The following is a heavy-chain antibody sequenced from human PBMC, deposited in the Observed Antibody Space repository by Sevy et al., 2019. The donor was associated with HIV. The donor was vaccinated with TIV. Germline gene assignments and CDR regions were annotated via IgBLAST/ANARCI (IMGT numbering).Heavy chain of an antibody. J-gene: IGHJ6*02. Sequence: SETLSLTCSVSGGSISSHSYYWTWIRQHPGKGLEWIGYIPYSGRTYYNPSLKSRVTISLDTSKNQFSLRLRSVTAADTAVYYCARDHGYSNGWFPYYYYYGMDVWGPGTTVTVSS. CDR3: ARDHGYSNGWFPYYYYYGMDV. CDR1: GGSISSHSYY. CDR2: IPYSGRT. D-gene: IGHD6-19*01. V-gene: IGHV4-31*03.